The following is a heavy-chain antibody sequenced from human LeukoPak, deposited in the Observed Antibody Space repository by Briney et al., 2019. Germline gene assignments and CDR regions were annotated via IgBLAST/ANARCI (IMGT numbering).Heavy chain of an antibody. CDR2: VYYSGTA. D-gene: IGHD6-19*01. CDR1: GGTVTSGFYY. Sequence: SETLSLTCTVSGGTVTSGFYYWTWIRQPPGKGLEWIGYVYYSGTANYNPSLKSRVTISVDRAKNQFSLNLNSVTAADTAVYYCARDPGGRISGWPPHYFDYWGQGSLVTVSS. J-gene: IGHJ4*02. CDR3: ARDPGGRISGWPPHYFDY. V-gene: IGHV4-61*01.